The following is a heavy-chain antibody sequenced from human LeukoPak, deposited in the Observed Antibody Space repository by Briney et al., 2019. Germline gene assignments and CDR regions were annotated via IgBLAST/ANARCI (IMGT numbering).Heavy chain of an antibody. D-gene: IGHD3-10*01. Sequence: GGSLRLSCAASGFTFSSYGMHWVRQAPGKGLEWVAFIRYDGSNKYYADSVKGRFTISRDNSKNTLYLQMNSLRAEDTAVYYCAKEAYYYGSGSYQEVWGKGTTVTISS. CDR3: AKEAYYYGSGSYQEV. V-gene: IGHV3-30*02. J-gene: IGHJ6*04. CDR2: IRYDGSNK. CDR1: GFTFSSYG.